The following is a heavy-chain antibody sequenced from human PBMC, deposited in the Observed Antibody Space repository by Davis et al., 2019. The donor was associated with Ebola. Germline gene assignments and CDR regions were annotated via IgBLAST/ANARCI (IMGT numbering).Heavy chain of an antibody. CDR2: TSGSGRA. Sequence: PSETLSLTCTVSDGSVSGHYWNWFRPPPGKGLECIWFTSGSGRARYSPSLKSRITISADTYKNQFSLNLGSVTAADTAVYFCARFGHGAYWGQGTLVTVSS. V-gene: IGHV4-59*02. CDR1: DGSVSGHY. J-gene: IGHJ4*02. D-gene: IGHD3-16*01. CDR3: ARFGHGAY.